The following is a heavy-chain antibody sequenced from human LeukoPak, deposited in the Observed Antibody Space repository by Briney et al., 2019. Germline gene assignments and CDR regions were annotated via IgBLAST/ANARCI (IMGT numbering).Heavy chain of an antibody. CDR3: ARELRYFDANWFDP. CDR2: IYYSGST. J-gene: IGHJ5*02. CDR1: GGSISNYY. V-gene: IGHV4-59*01. D-gene: IGHD3-9*01. Sequence: SETLSLTCTVSGGSISNYYWSWIRQPPGKGLEWIGYIYYSGSTNYNPTLKSRVTISVDTSKNQFSLKLSSVTAADTAVYYCARELRYFDANWFDPWGQGTLVTVSS.